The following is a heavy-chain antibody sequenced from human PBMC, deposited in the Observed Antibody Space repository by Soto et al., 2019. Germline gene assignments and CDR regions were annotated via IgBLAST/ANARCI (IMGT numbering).Heavy chain of an antibody. CDR1: GFTFSSYG. V-gene: IGHV3-33*01. CDR2: IWYDGSNK. Sequence: QVQLVESGGGVVQPGRSLRLSCAASGFTFSSYGMHWVRQAPGKGLEWVAVIWYDGSNKYYADSVKGRFTISRDNSKNTLNLQMNRLRAEDTAVYYCAREGTWHTAISPWARTPYGMDVWGQGITVTVSS. D-gene: IGHD5-18*01. J-gene: IGHJ6*02. CDR3: AREGTWHTAISPWARTPYGMDV.